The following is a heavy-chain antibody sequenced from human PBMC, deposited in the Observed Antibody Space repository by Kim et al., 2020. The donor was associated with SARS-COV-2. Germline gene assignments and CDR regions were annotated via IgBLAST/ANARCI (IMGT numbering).Heavy chain of an antibody. CDR1: GGSASSGSYY. D-gene: IGHD6-19*01. CDR3: VRDPSRGFYYGMDV. V-gene: IGHV4-61*01. CDR2: IYYSGST. Sequence: SETLSLTCTVSGGSASSGSYYWSWIRQPPGKGLEWIGYIYYSGSTNYNSSLKSRVTISVDTTKNQFTLKLSPVTAADTAVYYSVRDPSRGFYYGMDVGCQETTVTVSS. J-gene: IGHJ6*02.